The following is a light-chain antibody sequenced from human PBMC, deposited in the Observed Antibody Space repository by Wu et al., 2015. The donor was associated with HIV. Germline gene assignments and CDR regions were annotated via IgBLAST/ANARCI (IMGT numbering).Light chain of an antibody. CDR2: DAS. V-gene: IGKV3-11*01. CDR3: QQRSGYT. J-gene: IGKJ2*01. CDR1: QSISNF. Sequence: EIVLTQSPGTLSLSPGERATLSCRASQSISNFLAWYQQRPGQTPRLLIYDASNRATGIPARFSGSGSGTDFTLTISSLEPEDFAVYYCQQRSGYTFGQGTKLEIK.